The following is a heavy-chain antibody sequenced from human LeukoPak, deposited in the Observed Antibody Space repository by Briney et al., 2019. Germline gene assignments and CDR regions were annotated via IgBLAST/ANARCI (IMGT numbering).Heavy chain of an antibody. CDR3: ARGGKKTAMVTS. Sequence: PSETLSLTCTVSGGSISSGGYFWNWIRQLPGKGLEWIGYIYSSGSTYNPSLKSRVIISLGTSKNQFSLKLNSVTAADTAVYYCARGGKKTAMVTSWGQGTLVTVPS. V-gene: IGHV4-31*03. J-gene: IGHJ4*02. CDR2: IYSSGST. CDR1: GGSISSGGYF. D-gene: IGHD5-18*01.